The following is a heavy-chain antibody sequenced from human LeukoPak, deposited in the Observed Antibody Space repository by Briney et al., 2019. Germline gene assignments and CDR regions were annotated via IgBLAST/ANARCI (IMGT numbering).Heavy chain of an antibody. CDR3: ARGASRSFDY. Sequence: ASVKVSCKASGYTFTTYEIHWVRQAPGRGLEWMGWMNPNSGNTAYVQKFQGRVTMTRTTSINTAYMELSGLRSADTAVYYCARGASRSFDYWGQGTLVTVSS. CDR1: GYTFTTYE. V-gene: IGHV1-8*02. CDR2: MNPNSGNT. J-gene: IGHJ4*02.